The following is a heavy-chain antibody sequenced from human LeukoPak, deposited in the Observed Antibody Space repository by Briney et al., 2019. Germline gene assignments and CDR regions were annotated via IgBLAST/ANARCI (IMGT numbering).Heavy chain of an antibody. CDR3: ARGLAFPVVVVAATRLLRNWFDP. CDR1: GFTSSSYA. D-gene: IGHD2-15*01. CDR2: ISYDGSNK. V-gene: IGHV3-30-3*01. Sequence: GGSLRLSCAASGFTSSSYAMHWVRQAPGKGLEWVAVISYDGSNKYYADSVKGRFTISRDNSKNTLYLQMNSLRAEDTAVYYCARGLAFPVVVVAATRLLRNWFDPWGQGTLATVSS. J-gene: IGHJ5*02.